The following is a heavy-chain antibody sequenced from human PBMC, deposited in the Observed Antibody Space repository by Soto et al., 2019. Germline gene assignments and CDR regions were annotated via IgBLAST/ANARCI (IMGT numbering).Heavy chain of an antibody. V-gene: IGHV3-30*18. CDR2: ISFDGSDK. D-gene: IGHD1-26*01. J-gene: IGHJ6*03. Sequence: QVQLVESGGGVVQPGRSLRLSCAASGFTFSTYGMHWVRQAPGKGLEWVAAISFDGSDKSYADPVKGRFTISRDNSKNTLYLHMNSLRGEDSAVYYCAKDGGYRSNYYYYMDVWGKGTTVIVSS. CDR1: GFTFSTYG. CDR3: AKDGGYRSNYYYYMDV.